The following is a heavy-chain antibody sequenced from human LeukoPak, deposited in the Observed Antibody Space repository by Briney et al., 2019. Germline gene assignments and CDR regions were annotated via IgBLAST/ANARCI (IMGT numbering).Heavy chain of an antibody. CDR3: AKEMKPWMHFDY. Sequence: PGGSLRLSCAASGFTVSSNYRSWVRQAPGKGLEWVSVIYSGGSTYYADSVKGRFTISRDNSKNTLYLQMNSLRAEDTAVYYCAKEMKPWMHFDYWGQGTLVTVSS. CDR2: IYSGGST. D-gene: IGHD5-12*01. J-gene: IGHJ4*02. CDR1: GFTVSSNY. V-gene: IGHV3-53*01.